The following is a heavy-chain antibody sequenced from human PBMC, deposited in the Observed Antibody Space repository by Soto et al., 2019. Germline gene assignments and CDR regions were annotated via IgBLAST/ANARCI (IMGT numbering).Heavy chain of an antibody. J-gene: IGHJ4*02. D-gene: IGHD3-3*01. CDR3: AREPSPDYDFWSGYWRADY. CDR1: GYTFTSYG. CDR2: ISAYNGNT. Sequence: ASVKVSCKASGYTFTSYGISWVRQAPGQGLEWMGWISAYNGNTNYAQKLQSRVTMTTDTSTSTAYMELRSLRSDDTAVYYCAREPSPDYDFWSGYWRADYWGQGTLVTVSS. V-gene: IGHV1-18*01.